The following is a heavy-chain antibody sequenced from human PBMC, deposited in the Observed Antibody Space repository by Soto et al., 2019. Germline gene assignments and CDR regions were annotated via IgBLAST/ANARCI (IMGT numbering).Heavy chain of an antibody. CDR3: ARVYGGRPFVATMYYFDY. D-gene: IGHD2-15*01. V-gene: IGHV1-18*01. J-gene: IGHJ4*02. Sequence: ASVKVSCKASGYTFTSYGISWVRQAPGQGLEWMGWISAYNGNTNYAQKLQGRVTMTTDTSTSTAYMELRSLRSDDTAVYYCARVYGGRPFVATMYYFDYWGQGTLVTVSS. CDR2: ISAYNGNT. CDR1: GYTFTSYG.